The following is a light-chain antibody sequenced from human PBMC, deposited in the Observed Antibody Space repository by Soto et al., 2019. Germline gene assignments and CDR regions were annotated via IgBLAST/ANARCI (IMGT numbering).Light chain of an antibody. CDR2: AAS. J-gene: IGKJ4*01. V-gene: IGKV1-39*01. CDR3: QQSYSTPV. CDR1: QSISSY. Sequence: SASVGDRVTITCRASQSISSYVNCYQQKPGKAPKLLSYAASSLQSGVPSRFSGSGSGTDSTPTISSLQTEDFATYYCQQSYSTPVFGGGTKVDNK.